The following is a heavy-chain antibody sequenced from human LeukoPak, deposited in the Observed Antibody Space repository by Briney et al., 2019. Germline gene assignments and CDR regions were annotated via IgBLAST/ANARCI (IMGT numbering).Heavy chain of an antibody. Sequence: PGGSLRLSCAASEFTVSTNYMNWVRQAPGKGLEWVSAISGSGGSTYYADSVKGRFTISRDNSKNTLYLQMNSLGAEDTAVYYCAKVRNWNSLSLDYWGQGTLVTVSS. J-gene: IGHJ4*02. D-gene: IGHD1-7*01. CDR2: ISGSGGST. V-gene: IGHV3-23*01. CDR3: AKVRNWNSLSLDY. CDR1: EFTVSTNY.